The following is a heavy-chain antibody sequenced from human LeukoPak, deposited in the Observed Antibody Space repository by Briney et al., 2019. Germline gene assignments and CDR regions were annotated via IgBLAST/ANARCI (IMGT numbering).Heavy chain of an antibody. CDR1: GFTFSSYA. Sequence: GGSLRLSCAASGFTFSSYAMSWVRQAPGKGLEWVSAISGSGGSTYYADSVKGRFTISRDNSKSTLFLQMNSLRAEDTAVYYCAKDPRVGSRVATPCHWGRGTLVTVSS. V-gene: IGHV3-23*01. D-gene: IGHD5-24*01. CDR2: ISGSGGST. J-gene: IGHJ4*02. CDR3: AKDPRVGSRVATPCH.